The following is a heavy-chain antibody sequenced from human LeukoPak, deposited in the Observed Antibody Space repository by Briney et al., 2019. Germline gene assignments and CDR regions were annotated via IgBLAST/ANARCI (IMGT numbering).Heavy chain of an antibody. CDR2: ISGSGGST. D-gene: IGHD2-15*01. CDR3: AKSRSSLGYCSGGSCQEGNYFDY. J-gene: IGHJ4*02. CDR1: GFTFSTTA. Sequence: PGGSLRLSCAASGFTFSTTAMSWVRQAPGKGLEWVSAISGSGGSTYYADSVKGRFTISRDNSKNTLYLQMNSLRAEDTAVYYCAKSRSSLGYCSGGSCQEGNYFDYWGQGTLVTVSS. V-gene: IGHV3-23*01.